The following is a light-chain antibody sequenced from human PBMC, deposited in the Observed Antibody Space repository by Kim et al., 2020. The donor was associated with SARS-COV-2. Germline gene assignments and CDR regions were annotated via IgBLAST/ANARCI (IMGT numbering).Light chain of an antibody. Sequence: QPASISCRSSQSLVNRDGNTYLNWLHQRPGQSPRRLIYQVSKRDSGVPDRFSGSGSGTDFTLEISGVEAEDVGVYYCLQGTHWPKTFGQGTKLEIK. CDR1: QSLVNRDGNTY. CDR3: LQGTHWPKT. V-gene: IGKV2-30*01. CDR2: QVS. J-gene: IGKJ2*01.